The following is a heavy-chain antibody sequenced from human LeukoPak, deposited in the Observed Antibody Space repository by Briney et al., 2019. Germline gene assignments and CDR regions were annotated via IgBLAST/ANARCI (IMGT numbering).Heavy chain of an antibody. Sequence: PSQTLSLTCTVSGGSISSGGYYWSWIRQHPGKGLEWIGYIYYSGSTYYNPSLKSRVTISVDTSKNQFSLKLSSVTAADTAVYYCARDSPHIVVVTEGFDPWGQGTLVTVSS. D-gene: IGHD2-21*02. CDR1: GGSISSGGYY. CDR3: ARDSPHIVVVTEGFDP. V-gene: IGHV4-31*03. J-gene: IGHJ5*02. CDR2: IYYSGST.